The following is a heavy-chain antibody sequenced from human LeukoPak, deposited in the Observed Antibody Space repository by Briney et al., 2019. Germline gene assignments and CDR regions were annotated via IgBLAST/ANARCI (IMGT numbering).Heavy chain of an antibody. CDR3: ARARTGDSDY. Sequence: ASVKVSCKTSGYTFTSYYKHWVRQAPGQGLEWMGLINPGGGSTTYSQKFQGRVTMTRDTSTSTVYMELNSLTSEDTAVYFCARARTGDSDYWGQGTLVTVSS. V-gene: IGHV1-46*01. CDR2: INPGGGST. J-gene: IGHJ4*02. D-gene: IGHD7-27*01. CDR1: GYTFTSYY.